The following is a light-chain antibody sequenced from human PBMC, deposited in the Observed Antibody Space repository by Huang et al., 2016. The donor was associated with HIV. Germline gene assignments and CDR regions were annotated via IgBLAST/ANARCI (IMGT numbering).Light chain of an antibody. J-gene: IGKJ4*01. V-gene: IGKV3-15*01. CDR1: QNVNSN. CDR3: QQHNNWPLS. Sequence: EIVMTQSPVTLSVSPGERATLSCRASQNVNSNLVWYQQKPGQVPRLLIYGASTRATGIPARFSGSGSGTEFTLTISSLQSEDFAAYYCQQHNNWPLSFGGGTKVEIK. CDR2: GAS.